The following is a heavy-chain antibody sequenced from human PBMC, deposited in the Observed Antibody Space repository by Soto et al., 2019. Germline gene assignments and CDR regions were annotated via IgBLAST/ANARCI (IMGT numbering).Heavy chain of an antibody. CDR2: IIPIFGTA. D-gene: IGHD2-2*01. J-gene: IGHJ6*02. V-gene: IGHV1-69*13. Sequence: GASVKVSCKASGGTFSSYAIGWVRQAPGQGLEWMGGIIPIFGTANYAQKFQGRATITADESTSTAYMELSSLRSEDTAVYYCARARGHCSSTSCRTYYYYYYGMDVWGQGTTVTVSS. CDR3: ARARGHCSSTSCRTYYYYYYGMDV. CDR1: GGTFSSYA.